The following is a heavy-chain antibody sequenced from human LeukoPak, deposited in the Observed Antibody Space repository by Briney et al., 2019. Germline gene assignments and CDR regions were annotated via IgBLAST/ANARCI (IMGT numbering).Heavy chain of an antibody. CDR1: GFTFSSYA. D-gene: IGHD3-10*01. CDR3: AKDKRSMGFGDDY. V-gene: IGHV3-23*01. J-gene: IGHJ4*02. Sequence: PGGSLRLSCAASGFTFSSYAMSWVRQAPGKGLEWVSAISGSGGSTYYADSVKGRFTISRDNPKNTLYLQMNSLRAEDTAVYYCAKDKRSMGFGDDYWGQGTLVTVSS. CDR2: ISGSGGST.